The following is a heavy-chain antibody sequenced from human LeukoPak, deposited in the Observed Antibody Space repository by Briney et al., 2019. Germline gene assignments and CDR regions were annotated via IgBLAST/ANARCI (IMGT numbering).Heavy chain of an antibody. V-gene: IGHV3-23*01. CDR3: ARSVVAALFDY. CDR1: GFTFSSYA. J-gene: IGHJ4*02. CDR2: ISGSGGST. D-gene: IGHD2-15*01. Sequence: GGSLILSCGASGFTFSSYAMGWVRQDPGKGLEWVSAISGSGGSTYYADSVKGRFTISGDNSKNTLYLQMNSLRAEDTAVYYCARSVVAALFDYWGQGTLVTVSS.